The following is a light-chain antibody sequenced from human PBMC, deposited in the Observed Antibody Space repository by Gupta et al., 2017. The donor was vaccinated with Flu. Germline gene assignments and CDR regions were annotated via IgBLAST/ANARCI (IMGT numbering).Light chain of an antibody. V-gene: IGKV1-9*01. Sequence: DIQLTQSPSFLSASVGDRVTITCRASQGSSSDLAWYQQKPGTAPKLLIYSASTLQSGVPSRFSGSGSGTEFTLTISSLQPEDFATYFCQQVNTFPRIFGQGTKLEIK. J-gene: IGKJ2*02. CDR3: QQVNTFPRI. CDR2: SAS. CDR1: QGSSSD.